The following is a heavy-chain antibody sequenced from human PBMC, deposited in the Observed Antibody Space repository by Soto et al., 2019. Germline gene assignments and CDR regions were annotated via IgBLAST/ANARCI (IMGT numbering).Heavy chain of an antibody. CDR3: GAGGGLPRYY. J-gene: IGHJ4*02. D-gene: IGHD3-10*01. V-gene: IGHV4-59*04. CDR2: IYHSGST. CDR1: GGSISSYY. Sequence: SETLSLTCTVSGGSISSYYWSWIRQPPGKGLEWIGYIYHSGSTYYNPSLKSRVTISVDRSKNQFSLKLSSVTAADTAVYYCGAGGGLPRYYWGQETLVTSPQ.